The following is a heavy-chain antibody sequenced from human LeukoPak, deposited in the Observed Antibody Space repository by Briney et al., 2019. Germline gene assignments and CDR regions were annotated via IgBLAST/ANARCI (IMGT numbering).Heavy chain of an antibody. CDR1: GDSISSYY. CDR2: IYYSGST. D-gene: IGHD3-22*01. V-gene: IGHV4-59*08. Sequence: SETLSLTCTVCGDSISSYYWSWIRQSPGKGLEWIGYIYYSGSTNYNPSFKSRVTISVDTSKNQFSLKLSSVTAADTAVYYCATYSSAYSTFHYWGQGTLVTVSS. CDR3: ATYSSAYSTFHY. J-gene: IGHJ4*02.